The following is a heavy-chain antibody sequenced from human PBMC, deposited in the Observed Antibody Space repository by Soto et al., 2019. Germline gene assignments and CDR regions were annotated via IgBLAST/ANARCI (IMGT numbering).Heavy chain of an antibody. CDR3: VRGPLIAAAGHYYYYGMDV. J-gene: IGHJ6*02. D-gene: IGHD6-13*01. CDR2: IYYSGST. Sequence: SETLSLTCTVSGGSISSGDYYWSWIRQPPGKGLEWIGYIYYSGSTYYNPSLKSRATISVDTSKNQFSLKLSSVTAADTAVYYCVRGPLIAAAGHYYYYGMDVWGQGTTVTVSS. CDR1: GGSISSGDYY. V-gene: IGHV4-30-4*01.